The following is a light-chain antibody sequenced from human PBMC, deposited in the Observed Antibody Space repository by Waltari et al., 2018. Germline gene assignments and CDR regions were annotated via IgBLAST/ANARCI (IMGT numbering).Light chain of an antibody. CDR2: GAS. CDR1: QSVNWA. Sequence: VLTQSPGSLSSSPGERVTLSCRASQSVNWALALYQQKPGQAPRLLIFGASNRATGIPDRFSGSGSETDFSLSISKLEPEDFAVYYCQHYVRLPATFGRGTKVEIK. V-gene: IGKV3-20*01. J-gene: IGKJ1*01. CDR3: QHYVRLPAT.